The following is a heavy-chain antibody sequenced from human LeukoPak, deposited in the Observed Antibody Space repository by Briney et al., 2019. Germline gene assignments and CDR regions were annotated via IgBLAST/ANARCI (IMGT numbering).Heavy chain of an antibody. V-gene: IGHV3-23*01. CDR1: GFTFSSYA. CDR3: AKDGGPGVVAAWFDP. Sequence: PGGSLRLSCAASGFTFSSYAMSWVRQAPGKGLEWVSAISGSGGSTYYADSVKGRFTISRDNSKNTLYLQMNSLRAEDTAVYYCAKDGGPGVVAAWFDPWGQGTLVTVSS. CDR2: ISGSGGST. J-gene: IGHJ5*02. D-gene: IGHD2-15*01.